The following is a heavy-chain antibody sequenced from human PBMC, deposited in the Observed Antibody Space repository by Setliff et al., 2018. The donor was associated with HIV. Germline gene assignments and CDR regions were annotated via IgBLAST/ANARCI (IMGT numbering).Heavy chain of an antibody. CDR1: GGSISTNSYY. Sequence: SETLSLTCTVSGGSISTNSYYWGWIRQPPRKGLEWIGRICYRGNTYYNPSLKSRLTISVDTSKNQFSLKLSSVTAADTAVYYCAGGYIQLWSNIYYYGMDVWGQGTTVTVSS. CDR2: ICYRGNT. D-gene: IGHD5-18*01. V-gene: IGHV4-39*01. J-gene: IGHJ6*02. CDR3: AGGYIQLWSNIYYYGMDV.